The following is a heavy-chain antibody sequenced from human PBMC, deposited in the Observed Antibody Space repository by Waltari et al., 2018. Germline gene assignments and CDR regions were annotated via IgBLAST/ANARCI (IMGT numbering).Heavy chain of an antibody. Sequence: EVQLVQSGAEVKKPGESPKIACEGSGYTCTRYWTGWVRQMPGKGLEWMGVIYPGDSNTRYSPSFQGQVTISADKSISTAYLQWSSLKASDTAMYFCARQPLHSYGTRHFDYWGQGTLVTVSS. CDR1: GYTCTRYW. J-gene: IGHJ4*02. CDR3: ARQPLHSYGTRHFDY. D-gene: IGHD5-18*01. V-gene: IGHV5-51*01. CDR2: IYPGDSNT.